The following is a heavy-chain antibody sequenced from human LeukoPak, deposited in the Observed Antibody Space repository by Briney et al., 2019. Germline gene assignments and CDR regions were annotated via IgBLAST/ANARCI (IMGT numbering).Heavy chain of an antibody. CDR1: GGSLTSSNW. CDR2: IYYSGNT. CDR3: ARDAARYCSGGSCYYGKWFDP. D-gene: IGHD2-15*01. Sequence: SGTLSLTCAVSGGSLTSSNWWTWARQPPGKGLEWIGEIYYSGNTYYNVSLKSRVTISVDTSKNQFSLKLSSVTAADTAVYYCARDAARYCSGGSCYYGKWFDPWGQGTLVTVSS. V-gene: IGHV4-4*02. J-gene: IGHJ5*02.